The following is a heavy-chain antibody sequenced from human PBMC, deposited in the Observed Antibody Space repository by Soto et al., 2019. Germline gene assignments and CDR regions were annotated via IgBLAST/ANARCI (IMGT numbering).Heavy chain of an antibody. Sequence: EVQLVESGGGLVQPGGSLRLSCAASGFTFSDYWMHWVRQGPGKGLMWVSRINTDGSRTTYADAVKGRFAISRDNAKNTMYLEMHSLRAEDTAVYYCARVKSGSFDWFDPWGQGTLVTVSS. CDR2: INTDGSRT. D-gene: IGHD3-10*01. V-gene: IGHV3-74*01. CDR3: ARVKSGSFDWFDP. J-gene: IGHJ5*02. CDR1: GFTFSDYW.